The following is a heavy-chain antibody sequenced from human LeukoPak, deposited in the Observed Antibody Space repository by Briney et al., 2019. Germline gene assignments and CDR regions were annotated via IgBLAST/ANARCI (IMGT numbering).Heavy chain of an antibody. CDR1: GLTFSSYA. CDR3: AKELNAFDI. CDR2: ISGSGGST. V-gene: IGHV3-23*01. J-gene: IGHJ3*02. Sequence: GGSLRLSCAASGLTFSSYAMSWVRQGPGKGLEWVSVISGSGGSTYYADSVKGRFTISRDNSKNTLYLQMNSLRAEDTALYYCAKELNAFDIWGQGTMVTVSS.